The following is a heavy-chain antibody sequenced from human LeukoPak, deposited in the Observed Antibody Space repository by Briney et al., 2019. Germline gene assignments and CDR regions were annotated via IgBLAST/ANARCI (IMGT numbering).Heavy chain of an antibody. Sequence: GRSLRLSCAASGFTFSSYGMHWVRQVPGKGLEWVAVISYDGSNKYYADSVEGRFTISRDNSKNTLYLQMNSLRAEDTAVYYCAKGTGGYGDDYFDYWGQGTLVTVSS. CDR2: ISYDGSNK. J-gene: IGHJ4*02. CDR1: GFTFSSYG. CDR3: AKGTGGYGDDYFDY. D-gene: IGHD4-17*01. V-gene: IGHV3-30*18.